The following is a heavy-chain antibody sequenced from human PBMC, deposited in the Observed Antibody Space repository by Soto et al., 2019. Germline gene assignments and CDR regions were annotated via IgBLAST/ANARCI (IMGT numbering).Heavy chain of an antibody. D-gene: IGHD4-17*01. CDR3: ARHGLSYYHYVMDV. V-gene: IGHV5-10-1*01. J-gene: IGHJ6*02. CDR1: GYSFTSHC. Sequence: VESLKIPCKGSGYSFTSHCISWVRQMPGKGLEWMGRIDPSDSYTNYSPSFQGHVTISADKSISTAYLQWSSLKASDTAMYYCARHGLSYYHYVMDVWVQGNTVTVSS. CDR2: IDPSDSYT.